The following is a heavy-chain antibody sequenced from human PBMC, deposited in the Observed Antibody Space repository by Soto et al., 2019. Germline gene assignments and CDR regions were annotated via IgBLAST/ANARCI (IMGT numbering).Heavy chain of an antibody. D-gene: IGHD3-22*01. J-gene: IGHJ4*02. Sequence: AGGSLRLSCVASGFTFSSYGMHWVRQAPGKGLEWVAVIWYDGSNKYYVDSVKGRFTISRDNSKNTLYLQMNSLRAEDTAVYYCARETYYYDSSGPSYFDYWGQGTRVTVSS. CDR2: IWYDGSNK. CDR1: GFTFSSYG. V-gene: IGHV3-33*01. CDR3: ARETYYYDSSGPSYFDY.